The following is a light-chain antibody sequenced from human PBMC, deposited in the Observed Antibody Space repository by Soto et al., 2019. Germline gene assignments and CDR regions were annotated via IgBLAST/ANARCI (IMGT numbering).Light chain of an antibody. V-gene: IGLV1-47*02. CDR1: SSNIGSSY. J-gene: IGLJ1*01. CDR2: NNN. Sequence: QSVLTQPPSTSWTPGQRVTISCSGSSSNIGSSYVFWFQHLPGTAPKLLMYNNNQRPSGVPDRVSASKSGTSASLAISGLRSEDEADYYCAAWDDRVSGYVFGTGTKVTVL. CDR3: AAWDDRVSGYV.